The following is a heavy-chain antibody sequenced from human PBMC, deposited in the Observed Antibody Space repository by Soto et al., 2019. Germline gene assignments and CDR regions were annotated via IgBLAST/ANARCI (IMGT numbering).Heavy chain of an antibody. J-gene: IGHJ5*02. CDR1: GYHFTSYG. D-gene: IGHD6-19*01. V-gene: IGHV1-18*01. CDR2: MSAYNGNT. Sequence: GASVKVSCKASGYHFTSYGISWVRRAPGQGLEWMGWMSAYNGNTNYAQRLQGRVTMTTDTSTSTAYMELRSLRSDDTAVYYCARDAVAGQNWFDPWGQGTLVTVSS. CDR3: ARDAVAGQNWFDP.